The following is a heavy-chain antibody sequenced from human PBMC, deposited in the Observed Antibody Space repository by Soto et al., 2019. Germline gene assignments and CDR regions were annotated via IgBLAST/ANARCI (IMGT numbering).Heavy chain of an antibody. D-gene: IGHD2-21*01. CDR3: AREMWPPRGSIG. J-gene: IGHJ4*02. V-gene: IGHV1-69*13. Sequence: GASVKVSCKASGGTFSSYAISWVRQAPGQGLEWMGGIIPIFGTANYAQKFQGRVTITADESTSTAYMELSSLRSEDTAVYYCAREMWPPRGSIGWGQGTLVTVSS. CDR1: GGTFSSYA. CDR2: IIPIFGTA.